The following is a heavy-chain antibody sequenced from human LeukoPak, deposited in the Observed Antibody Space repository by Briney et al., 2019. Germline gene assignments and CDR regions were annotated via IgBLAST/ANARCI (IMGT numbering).Heavy chain of an antibody. D-gene: IGHD2-15*01. CDR3: ARDRAAPGWYFDL. CDR2: ISTRSSTI. J-gene: IGHJ2*01. CDR1: GFTFSSYS. Sequence: GGSLRLSCAASGFTFSSYSMNWVRQAPGKGLEWVSYISTRSSTIYYAESVEGRFTIARDNAKNSLYLQMNTLRAEDTAVYYCARDRAAPGWYFDLWGRGTLVTVSS. V-gene: IGHV3-48*01.